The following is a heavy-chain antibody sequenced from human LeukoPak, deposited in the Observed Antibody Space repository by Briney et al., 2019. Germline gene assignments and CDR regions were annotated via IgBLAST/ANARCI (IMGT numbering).Heavy chain of an antibody. CDR2: INSGGTTT. D-gene: IGHD3-22*01. V-gene: IGHV3-21*06. Sequence: GGSLGLSCAACGFAFSTYTMNWARQAPGKGLEWVASINSGGTTTQYAFSVKGRFTISRDNAQIVLYLQMNGLRGDDAAVYYCLRGDSRDFWGQGTLVTVSS. CDR3: LRGDSRDF. J-gene: IGHJ4*02. CDR1: GFAFSTYT.